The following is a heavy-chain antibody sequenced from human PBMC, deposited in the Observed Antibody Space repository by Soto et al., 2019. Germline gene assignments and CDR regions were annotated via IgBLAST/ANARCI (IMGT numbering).Heavy chain of an antibody. D-gene: IGHD2-2*01. CDR3: ARVGLVVVPAEALGMDV. CDR2: ISYDGSNK. V-gene: IGHV3-30-3*01. Sequence: GGSLRLSCAASGFTFSSYAMHWVRQAPGKGLEWVAVISYDGSNKYYADSVKGRFTISRDNSKDTLYLQMNSLRAEDTAVYYCARVGLVVVPAEALGMDVWGQGTTVTVSS. CDR1: GFTFSSYA. J-gene: IGHJ6*02.